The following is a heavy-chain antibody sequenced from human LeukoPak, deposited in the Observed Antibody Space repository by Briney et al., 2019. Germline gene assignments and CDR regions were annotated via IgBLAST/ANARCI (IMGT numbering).Heavy chain of an antibody. CDR3: AKDRPNFHENSGHYYRRDGDS. Sequence: GRSLTLSCQASGFTFYMYAMSWVRQAPGKGLEWVASMCGTAGCTFYPDSVKGRFTISRDNSKNVLYLRMNSLTAEDTAIYYCAKDRPNFHENSGHYYRRDGDSWGQGTLVTVSS. D-gene: IGHD3-22*01. J-gene: IGHJ5*01. CDR2: MCGTAGCT. V-gene: IGHV3-23*01. CDR1: GFTFYMYA.